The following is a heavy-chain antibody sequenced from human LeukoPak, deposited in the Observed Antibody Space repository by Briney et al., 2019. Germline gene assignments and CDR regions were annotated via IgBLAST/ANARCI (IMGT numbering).Heavy chain of an antibody. J-gene: IGHJ4*02. V-gene: IGHV3-74*01. CDR2: INSDGSST. CDR3: ARDKVYYGSGTYGY. CDR1: GFTFSSYR. D-gene: IGHD3-10*01. Sequence: TGGSLRLSCAASGFTFSSYRMHWVRQVPGKGLVWVSHINSDGSSTSYADSVKGRFTISRDNAKNTLYLQMNSLRAEDTAVYFCARDKVYYGSGTYGYWGQGTLVTVSS.